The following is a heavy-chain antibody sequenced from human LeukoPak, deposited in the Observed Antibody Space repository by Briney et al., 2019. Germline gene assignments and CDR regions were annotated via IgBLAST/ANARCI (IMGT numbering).Heavy chain of an antibody. CDR1: GFTFSGST. J-gene: IGHJ4*02. Sequence: GGSLRLSCAASGFTFSGSTMNWVRQASGQGLEWVGRIRNKANSYATAYTGSVKGRFTISREDSKNTSYLKRNSLKTEDTAVYYCTGQPNYGDYPNWGQGTLVTVSS. CDR3: TGQPNYGDYPN. D-gene: IGHD4-17*01. CDR2: IRNKANSYAT. V-gene: IGHV3-73*01.